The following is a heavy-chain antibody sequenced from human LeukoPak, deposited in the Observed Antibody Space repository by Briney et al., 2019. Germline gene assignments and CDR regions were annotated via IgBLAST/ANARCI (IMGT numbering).Heavy chain of an antibody. CDR2: INPSVGGT. CDR1: GYEFTSYC. J-gene: IGHJ4*02. CDR3: ARHGSGRYYPAEGRVDY. D-gene: IGHD3-10*01. Sequence: VASVQLSCKASGYEFTSYCIRWVRQAPGQGIKWMGIINPSVGGTTYARKFQGRVTMTRDTSTSTVYMELSSLRSEDTAVYYCARHGSGRYYPAEGRVDYWGQGTLVTVSS. V-gene: IGHV1-46*03.